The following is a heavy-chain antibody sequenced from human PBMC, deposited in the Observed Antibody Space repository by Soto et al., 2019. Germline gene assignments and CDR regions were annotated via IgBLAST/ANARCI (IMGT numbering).Heavy chain of an antibody. Sequence: GESLKISCKGSGYSFTSYWIGWVRQMPGKGLEWMGIIYPGDSDTRYSPSFQGQVTISADKSISTAYLQWSSLKASDTAMYYCARPSTPSHCSSTSCRAPYYYYGMDVRGQGTTVTISS. J-gene: IGHJ6*02. CDR1: GYSFTSYW. CDR2: IYPGDSDT. D-gene: IGHD2-2*01. V-gene: IGHV5-51*01. CDR3: ARPSTPSHCSSTSCRAPYYYYGMDV.